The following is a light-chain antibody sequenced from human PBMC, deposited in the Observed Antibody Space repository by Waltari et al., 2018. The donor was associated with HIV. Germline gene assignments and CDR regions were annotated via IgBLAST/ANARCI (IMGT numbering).Light chain of an antibody. J-gene: IGKJ2*01. V-gene: IGKV4-1*01. CDR3: QQYYDTPYT. CDR1: QRILSTAGNRHY. CDR2: WAS. Sequence: DIVMTQSPDSLAVSLGERATINCKSSQRILSTAGNRHYLAWYQQRPGQAPNLLIYWASTRESGVPDRFSVSGSGTDFTLTISSLQAEDVAVYYCQQYYDTPYTFGQGTKLDI.